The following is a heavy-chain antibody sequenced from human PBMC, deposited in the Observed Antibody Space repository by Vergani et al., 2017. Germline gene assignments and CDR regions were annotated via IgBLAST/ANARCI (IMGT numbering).Heavy chain of an antibody. Sequence: EVQLVQSGAEVKKPGESLKISCKGSGYSFTSYWIGWVRQMPGKGLEWMGIIYPGDSDTRYSPSFQGQVTISADKSISTAYLQWSSLKASDTAMYYCARHRPGGAAADPYYYYYMDVWGKGTTVTVSS. CDR2: IYPGDSDT. J-gene: IGHJ6*03. D-gene: IGHD6-13*01. CDR1: GYSFTSYW. CDR3: ARHRPGGAAADPYYYYYMDV. V-gene: IGHV5-51*01.